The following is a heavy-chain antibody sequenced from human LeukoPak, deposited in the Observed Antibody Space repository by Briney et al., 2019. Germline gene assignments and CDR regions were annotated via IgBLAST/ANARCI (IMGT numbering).Heavy chain of an antibody. J-gene: IGHJ4*02. D-gene: IGHD2/OR15-2a*01. CDR1: GYTFTSYG. CDR2: ISAYNGNT. V-gene: IGHV1-18*01. CDR3: ARDRDDPHFEDY. Sequence: GASVKVSCKASGYTFTSYGISWVRQAPGQGLEWMGWISAYNGNTNYAQKLQGRVTMTTDTSTSTAYMELRRLRSDDTAVYCCARDRDDPHFEDYWGQGTLVTVSS.